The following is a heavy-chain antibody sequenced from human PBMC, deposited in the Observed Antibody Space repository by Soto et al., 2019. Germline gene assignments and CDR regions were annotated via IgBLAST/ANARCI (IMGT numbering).Heavy chain of an antibody. J-gene: IGHJ5*02. D-gene: IGHD3-22*01. CDR2: INPSGGIT. Sequence: ASVKVSCKASGYTLTSYYLHWVRQAPGQGPEWMGIINPSGGITNDAQKFQDRVTMTSDTSTSTVYMELSSLRSEDTAVYYCAISYYYDSSGYHTWGQGTLVTVSS. CDR1: GYTLTSYY. V-gene: IGHV1-46*01. CDR3: AISYYYDSSGYHT.